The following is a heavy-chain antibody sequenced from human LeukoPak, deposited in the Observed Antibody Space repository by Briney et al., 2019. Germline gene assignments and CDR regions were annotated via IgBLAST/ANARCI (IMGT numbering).Heavy chain of an antibody. D-gene: IGHD5-18*01. CDR3: ARSVDTASYFDY. CDR2: IYYSVST. CDR1: GGSISSSSYY. Sequence: SETLSLTCTVSGGSISSSSYYWGSIRQPPGKGLEWIGSIYYSVSTYYNPSLKSRVTISVDTSKNQFSLKLSSVTAADTAVYYCARSVDTASYFDYWGQGTLVTVSS. J-gene: IGHJ4*02. V-gene: IGHV4-39*01.